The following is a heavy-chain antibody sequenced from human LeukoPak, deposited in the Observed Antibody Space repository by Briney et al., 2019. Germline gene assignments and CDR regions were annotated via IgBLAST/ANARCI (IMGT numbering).Heavy chain of an antibody. CDR2: IKPDGSKT. CDR1: GFTFSSSW. D-gene: IGHD2-21*02. J-gene: IGHJ4*02. Sequence: GGSLRLSCAASGFTFSSSWMSWVRQAPGKGLEWVANIKPDGSKTFYADSVKGRFTISRDNSKSSLSLQMNSLRAEDTAVYYCARYGLTAALDFWGEGTVASVPS. CDR3: ARYGLTAALDF. V-gene: IGHV3-7*01.